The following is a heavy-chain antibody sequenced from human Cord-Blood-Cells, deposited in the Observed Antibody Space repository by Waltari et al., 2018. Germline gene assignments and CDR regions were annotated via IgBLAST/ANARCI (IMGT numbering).Heavy chain of an antibody. CDR3: ARVERGVARAGFDP. V-gene: IGHV4-61*01. J-gene: IGHJ5*02. D-gene: IGHD2-15*01. CDR2: IYYSGST. CDR1: GGAVSSGSYY. Sequence: QGHLQGSGPGLVKPSESMSLTCTVSGGAVSSGSYYWSWIRQPPGKGLEWIGYIYYSGSTNYNPSLKSRVTISVDTSKNQFSLKLSSVTAADTAVYYCARVERGVARAGFDPWGQGTLVTVSS.